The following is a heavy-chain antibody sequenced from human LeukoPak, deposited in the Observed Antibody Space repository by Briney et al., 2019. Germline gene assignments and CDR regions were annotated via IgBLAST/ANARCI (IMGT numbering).Heavy chain of an antibody. Sequence: SETLSLTCTVSGGSISSSSYYWGWIRQPPGKGLEWIGSIYYSGSTYYNPSLKSRVTISVDTSKNQFSLKLSSVTAADTAVYYCARHVGATNNFDYWGQGTLVTVSS. CDR2: IYYSGST. V-gene: IGHV4-39*01. CDR3: ARHVGATNNFDY. J-gene: IGHJ4*02. D-gene: IGHD1-26*01. CDR1: GGSISSSSYY.